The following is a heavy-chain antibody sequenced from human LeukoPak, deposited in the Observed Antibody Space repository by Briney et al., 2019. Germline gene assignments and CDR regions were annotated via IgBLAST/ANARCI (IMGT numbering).Heavy chain of an antibody. D-gene: IGHD3-22*01. J-gene: IGHJ2*01. CDR2: VSTDGTIK. CDR3: VQEFNHEQWFFDI. Sequence: GGSLRLSCAASGFTFSSYGMHWVRQAPGKGLEWVAVVSTDGTIKYYADSMKGRFTVSRGNSKNTVDLQMNSLRVEDTALYFCVQEFNHEQWFFDIWGRGTLVTVSS. V-gene: IGHV3-30*18. CDR1: GFTFSSYG.